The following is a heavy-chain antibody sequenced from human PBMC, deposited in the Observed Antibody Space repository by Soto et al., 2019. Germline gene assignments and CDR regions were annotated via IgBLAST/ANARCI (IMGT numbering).Heavy chain of an antibody. D-gene: IGHD2-21*02. J-gene: IGHJ4*02. V-gene: IGHV1-18*04. CDR3: ARAYGSVVLTASALAY. Sequence: QVQLVQSGAEVKKPGASVKVSCKASGYTFTSYGISWARQAPGQGLEWMGWISAYDGNTNYAQKLQGRVTMTTDTSTSRAYMELGSLRSDDTAVYYCARAYGSVVLTASALAYWGQGTLVTVSS. CDR1: GYTFTSYG. CDR2: ISAYDGNT.